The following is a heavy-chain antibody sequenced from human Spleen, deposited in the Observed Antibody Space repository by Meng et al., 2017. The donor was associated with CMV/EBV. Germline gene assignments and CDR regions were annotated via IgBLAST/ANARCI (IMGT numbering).Heavy chain of an antibody. CDR3: ARELGNYDFWSGYLYYYYYYGMDV. J-gene: IGHJ6*02. V-gene: IGHV4-39*07. CDR2: INHSGST. D-gene: IGHD3-3*01. Sequence: GSLRLSCTVSGGSISSSSYYWGWIRQPPGKGLEWIGEINHSGSTNYNPSLKSRVTISVDTSKNQFSLKLSSVTAADTAVYYCARELGNYDFWSGYLYYYYYYGMDVWGQGTTVTVSS. CDR1: GGSISSSSYY.